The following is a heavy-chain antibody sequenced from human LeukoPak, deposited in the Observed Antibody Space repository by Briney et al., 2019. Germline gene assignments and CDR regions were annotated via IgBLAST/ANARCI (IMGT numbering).Heavy chain of an antibody. J-gene: IGHJ5*01. V-gene: IGHV1-18*01. CDR3: ARDREGLDS. Sequence: ASVKVSCKASGYTFTSYGISWVRQAPGQGPEGMGWISPNSGDTTYAQKFQGRVTLTSDTSTSTAYMDLRRLTSDDTAVYYCARDREGLDSWGQGTLVTVSS. CDR2: ISPNSGDT. CDR1: GYTFTSYG.